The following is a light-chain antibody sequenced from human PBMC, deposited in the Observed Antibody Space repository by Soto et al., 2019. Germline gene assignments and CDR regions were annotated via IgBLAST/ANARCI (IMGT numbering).Light chain of an antibody. Sequence: EVVLTQSPGTLSLSPGERATLSCRASQSVGSSYLAWYQQKPGQAPRLLIYDASSRATGIPDRFSGSGSGTDFTLTISRLEPEDFGVYYCQQYGRSPWTFGQGTKVDIK. CDR2: DAS. V-gene: IGKV3-20*01. J-gene: IGKJ1*01. CDR1: QSVGSSY. CDR3: QQYGRSPWT.